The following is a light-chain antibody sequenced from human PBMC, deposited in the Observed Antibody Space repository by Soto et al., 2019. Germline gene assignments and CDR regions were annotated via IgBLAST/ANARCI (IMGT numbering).Light chain of an antibody. CDR1: QSVSSNY. V-gene: IGKV3-20*01. CDR2: GAS. CDR3: QQYWTSPMFT. J-gene: IGKJ2*01. Sequence: EIVLTQSPGTLSLSPGERVTLSCRASQSVSSNYLAWYQQKSGQAPRLLIYGASRGAAGIPDRFSGSGSGTDFTLTINRLEPEDFAVYFGQQYWTSPMFTFGQGTKLEIK.